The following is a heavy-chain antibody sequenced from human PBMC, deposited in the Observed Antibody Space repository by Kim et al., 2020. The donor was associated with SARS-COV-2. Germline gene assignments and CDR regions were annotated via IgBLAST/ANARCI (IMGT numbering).Heavy chain of an antibody. CDR3: ARVVIGRYFDY. J-gene: IGHJ4*02. D-gene: IGHD3-16*02. CDR2: K. Sequence: KHSADSVKGRFTISRETSKDELYLQMVSLASEDTAGYDCARVVIGRYFDYWGQGALVTVSS. V-gene: IGHV3-30*03.